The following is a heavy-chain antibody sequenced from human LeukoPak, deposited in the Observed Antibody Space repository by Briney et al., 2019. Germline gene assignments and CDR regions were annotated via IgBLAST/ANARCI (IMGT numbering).Heavy chain of an antibody. Sequence: GGSLRLSCAASGFTFDDYAIHWVRQAPGKGLEWVSLISGDGGSTFYADSVKGRFTISRDNSKNSLYLQMNSLRSDDTALYYCARESESSGWYDYWGQGTLVTVSS. CDR3: ARESESSGWYDY. CDR2: ISGDGGST. D-gene: IGHD6-19*01. V-gene: IGHV3-43*02. J-gene: IGHJ4*02. CDR1: GFTFDDYA.